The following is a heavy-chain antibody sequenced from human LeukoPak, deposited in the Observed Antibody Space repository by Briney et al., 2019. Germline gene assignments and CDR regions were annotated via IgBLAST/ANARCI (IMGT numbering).Heavy chain of an antibody. D-gene: IGHD2-15*01. CDR1: GFIFSNYA. CDR3: ARGLHRRCSGGICYQPFDY. Sequence: GGSLRLSCAASGFIFSNYAMHWVRQAPGKGLEWVALISSDGSKIYYADSVKGRFNISRDNSRNTLYLQMNSLRAEDSAVYYCARGLHRRCSGGICYQPFDYWGQGTLVTVSS. V-gene: IGHV3-30*04. J-gene: IGHJ4*02. CDR2: ISSDGSKI.